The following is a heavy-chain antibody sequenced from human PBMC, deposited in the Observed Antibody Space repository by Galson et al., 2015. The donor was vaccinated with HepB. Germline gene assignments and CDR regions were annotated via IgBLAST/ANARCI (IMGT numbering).Heavy chain of an antibody. Sequence: SLRLSCAASGFAFSSYWMSWVRQAPGKGLEWVANMKQDGSEMYYVDSVKGRFTVSRDNARNSLFLQMNSLRAEDTAVYYCASEAKSGHYQGGSAYWYFDFWGRGTLVTVFS. CDR2: MKQDGSEM. J-gene: IGHJ2*01. V-gene: IGHV3-7*03. CDR1: GFAFSSYW. CDR3: ASEAKSGHYQGGSAYWYFDF. D-gene: IGHD3-3*01.